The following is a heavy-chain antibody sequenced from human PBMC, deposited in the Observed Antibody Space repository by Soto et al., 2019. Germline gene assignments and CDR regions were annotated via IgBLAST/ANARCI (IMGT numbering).Heavy chain of an antibody. J-gene: IGHJ5*02. V-gene: IGHV4-59*08. CDR2: IYYSGST. D-gene: IGHD6-13*01. CDR3: ARAKAPLYSSSWYWFDP. Sequence: PSETLSLTCTVSGGSISSYYWSWIRQPPGKGLEYIGYIYYSGSTNYNPSLNSRVTISVDTSNNQFSLKLSSVTAADTAVYYCARAKAPLYSSSWYWFDPWGQGTLVTVSS. CDR1: GGSISSYY.